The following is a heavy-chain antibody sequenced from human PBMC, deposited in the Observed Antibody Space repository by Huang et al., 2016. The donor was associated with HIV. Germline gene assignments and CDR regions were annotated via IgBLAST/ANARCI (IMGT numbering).Heavy chain of an antibody. V-gene: IGHV1-46*01. CDR3: ARADYGDS. CDR1: GSTLTTYY. J-gene: IGHJ4*02. Sequence: QVQLVQSGAEVKKPGASVKVSCKASGSTLTTYYMHWVRQAPGQGLEWMGRIDPSGGITTYAQKFQGRVTMTRDTSTSTVYMELSSLRSDDTAVYYCARADYGDSWGQGTLVTVSS. CDR2: IDPSGGIT.